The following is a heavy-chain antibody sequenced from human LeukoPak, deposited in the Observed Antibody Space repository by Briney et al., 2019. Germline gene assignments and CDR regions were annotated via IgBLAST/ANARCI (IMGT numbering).Heavy chain of an antibody. D-gene: IGHD3-16*02. Sequence: PSETLSLTCTLSGGSFSSYYWSWIRQPPGKGLEWIGYIYYSGSTNYNPSLKSRVTISVDTSKNQFSLKLSSVTATDTAVYYCARGGYDYVWGSYRNENWFDPWGQGTLVTVSS. V-gene: IGHV4-59*01. CDR2: IYYSGST. CDR3: ARGGYDYVWGSYRNENWFDP. CDR1: GGSFSSYY. J-gene: IGHJ5*02.